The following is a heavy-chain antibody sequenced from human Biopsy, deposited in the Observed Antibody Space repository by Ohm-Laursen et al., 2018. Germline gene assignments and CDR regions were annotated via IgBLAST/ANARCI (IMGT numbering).Heavy chain of an antibody. CDR1: GGSISSSTTYY. CDR3: ARHPTGFWFDP. Sequence: SETLSLTCTVSGGSISSSTTYYWAWLRQPPGEGLEWIGSIYNTETTFYNPSLKSPVTISVNTSTNQFSLKVSSVTAADTALYFCARHPTGFWFDPWGHGTLVTVSS. J-gene: IGHJ5*02. V-gene: IGHV4-39*01. CDR2: IYNTETT.